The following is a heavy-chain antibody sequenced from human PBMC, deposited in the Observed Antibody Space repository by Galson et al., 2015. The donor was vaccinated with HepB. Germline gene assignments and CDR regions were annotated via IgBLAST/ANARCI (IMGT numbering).Heavy chain of an antibody. CDR1: GGSFSGYY. CDR2: INHSGST. J-gene: IGHJ6*02. Sequence: ETLSLTCAVYGGSFSGYYWSWIRQPPGKGLEWIGEINHSGSTNYNPSLKSRVTISVDTSKNQFSLKLSSVTAADTAVYYCARWGGIAAAGYYYYGMDVWGQGTTVTVSS. V-gene: IGHV4-34*01. CDR3: ARWGGIAAAGYYYYGMDV. D-gene: IGHD6-13*01.